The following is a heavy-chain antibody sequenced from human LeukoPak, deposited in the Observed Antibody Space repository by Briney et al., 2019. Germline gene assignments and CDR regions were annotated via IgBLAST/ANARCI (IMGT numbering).Heavy chain of an antibody. CDR1: GFTFSSYA. D-gene: IGHD3-10*01. Sequence: TGGSLRLSCAASGFTFSSYAMHWVRQAPGKGLEWVAVVSYDGSNKYYADSVKGRFTISRDNSKNTLYLQMNSLRAEDTAVYYCARDPAYGELLLFDYWGQGTLVTVSS. CDR2: VSYDGSNK. CDR3: ARDPAYGELLLFDY. J-gene: IGHJ4*02. V-gene: IGHV3-30-3*01.